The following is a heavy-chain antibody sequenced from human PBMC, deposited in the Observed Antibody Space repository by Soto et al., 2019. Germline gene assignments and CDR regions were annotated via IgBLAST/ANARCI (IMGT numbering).Heavy chain of an antibody. CDR3: ARLGFVGEGDF. CDR2: IHSDGST. V-gene: IGHV3-53*02. J-gene: IGHJ4*02. Sequence: EVQLVETGGGLIQPGGSLKLSCSVAGFTVSDSMSWVRQAPGKGLECVSFIHSDGSTHYTDSVRGRFTISRDNSKNTGYLQMNNLRAEDTAIYYCARLGFVGEGDFWGQGILVTVSS. D-gene: IGHD3-16*01. CDR1: GFTVSDS.